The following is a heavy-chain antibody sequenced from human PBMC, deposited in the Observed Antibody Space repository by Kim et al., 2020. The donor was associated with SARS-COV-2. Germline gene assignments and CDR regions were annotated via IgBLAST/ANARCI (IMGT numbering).Heavy chain of an antibody. D-gene: IGHD1-26*01. J-gene: IGHJ6*02. CDR1: GFTFDDYT. CDR3: AKDALPDKWELLHYYYGMDV. CDR2: ISWDGGST. Sequence: GGSLRLSCAASGFTFDDYTMHWVRQAPGKGLEWVSLISWDGGSTYYADSVKGRFTISRDNSKNSLYLQMNSLRTEDTALYYCAKDALPDKWELLHYYYGMDVWGQGTTVTVSS. V-gene: IGHV3-43*01.